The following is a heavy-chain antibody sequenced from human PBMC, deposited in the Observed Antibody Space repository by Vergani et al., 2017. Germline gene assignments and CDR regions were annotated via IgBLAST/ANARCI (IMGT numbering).Heavy chain of an antibody. D-gene: IGHD4-11*01. V-gene: IGHV4-34*01. Sequence: QVQLQQWGGGLLKPSETLSLTCVVTGGSFTSYHWTWIRQSPGEGLEWVGDIDHTGRPDYNPSLKSRLTMSVEKSRNQFSLTLNSVTATDTAIYFCARVNTETNGHLYYYYYMDVWGQGTLVTVSS. CDR2: IDHTGRP. J-gene: IGHJ6*03. CDR3: ARVNTETNGHLYYYYYMDV. CDR1: GGSFTSYH.